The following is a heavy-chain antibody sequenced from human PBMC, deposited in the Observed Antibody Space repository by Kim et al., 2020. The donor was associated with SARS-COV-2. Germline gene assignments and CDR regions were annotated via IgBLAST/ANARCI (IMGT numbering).Heavy chain of an antibody. CDR1: GFTFGRSA. CDR3: AKERTEHDY. Sequence: GGSLRLSCAASGFTFGRSAMSWVRQAPGKGLEWVSSISGSGSDIYYADSVKGRFTISRDNSKNTLFLQMSGLSAEATAVSYCAKERTEHDYWGQGALSPS. CDR2: ISGSGSDI. V-gene: IGHV3-23*01. J-gene: IGHJ4*02.